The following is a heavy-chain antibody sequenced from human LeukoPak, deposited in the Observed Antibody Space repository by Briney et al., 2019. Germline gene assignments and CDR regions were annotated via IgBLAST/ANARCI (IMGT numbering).Heavy chain of an antibody. CDR3: AVCNFGWFDP. Sequence: SETLSLTCTVSGDSISSSRSYWGWIRQPPGEGLEWIGSIYYSGSTYYNPSLKSRVTISVDTSKNQFSLKLSSVTAADTAVYYCAVCNFGWFDPWGQGTLVTVSS. CDR1: GDSISSSRSY. J-gene: IGHJ5*02. CDR2: IYYSGST. V-gene: IGHV4-39*07. D-gene: IGHD3-3*02.